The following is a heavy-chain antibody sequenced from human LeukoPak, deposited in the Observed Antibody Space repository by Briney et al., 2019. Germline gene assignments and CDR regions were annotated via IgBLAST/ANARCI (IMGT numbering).Heavy chain of an antibody. CDR2: IRSKAYGGTT. V-gene: IGHV3-49*04. Sequence: PGGSLRLSCAASGFTFSSYAMHWVRQAPGKGLEWVGFIRSKAYGGTTEYAASVKGRFTISRDDSKSIAYLQMNSLKTEDTAVYYCTKTHDYGGNPDAFDIWGQGTMVTVSS. D-gene: IGHD4-23*01. J-gene: IGHJ3*02. CDR3: TKTHDYGGNPDAFDI. CDR1: GFTFSSYA.